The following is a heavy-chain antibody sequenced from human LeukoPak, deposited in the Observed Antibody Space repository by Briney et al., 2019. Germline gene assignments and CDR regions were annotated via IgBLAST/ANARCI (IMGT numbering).Heavy chain of an antibody. CDR1: GFTFSSYA. Sequence: GGSLRLSCAASGFTFSSYAMSWVRQAPGKGLEWVPAISGSGGSTYYADSVKGRFTISRDNSKNTVYLQVNSLRAKDTAVYYCAKEGGAAAVAGLFDYWGQGTLVTVSS. D-gene: IGHD6-19*01. V-gene: IGHV3-23*01. CDR2: ISGSGGST. J-gene: IGHJ4*02. CDR3: AKEGGAAAVAGLFDY.